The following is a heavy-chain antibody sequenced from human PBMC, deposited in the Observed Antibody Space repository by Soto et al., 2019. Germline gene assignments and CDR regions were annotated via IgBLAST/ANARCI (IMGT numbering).Heavy chain of an antibody. Sequence: SETLYLTCTVSGGSISSSSYYWGWVRQPPGKGLEWIGSIYYSRSTYYNPSLKSRVTISVDTSKNQFSLRLSSVTAADTAVYYCARAWITISRYNWFDTWGQGTLVTVSS. V-gene: IGHV4-39*01. CDR3: ARAWITISRYNWFDT. CDR2: IYYSRST. D-gene: IGHD3-3*01. J-gene: IGHJ5*02. CDR1: GGSISSSSYY.